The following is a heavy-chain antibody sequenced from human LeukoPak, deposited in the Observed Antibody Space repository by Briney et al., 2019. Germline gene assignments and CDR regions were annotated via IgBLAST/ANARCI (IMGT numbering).Heavy chain of an antibody. J-gene: IGHJ6*02. CDR2: INPNSGGT. CDR1: GYTFTGYY. Sequence: ASVKVSCKASGYTFTGYYMHWVRQAPGQGLEWMGWINPNSGGTNYAQKFQGRVTMTRDTSISTAYVELSRLRSDDTAVYYCAREIRGVVVPAAMSYYYYGMDVWGQGTTVTVSS. CDR3: AREIRGVVVPAAMSYYYYGMDV. D-gene: IGHD2-2*01. V-gene: IGHV1-2*02.